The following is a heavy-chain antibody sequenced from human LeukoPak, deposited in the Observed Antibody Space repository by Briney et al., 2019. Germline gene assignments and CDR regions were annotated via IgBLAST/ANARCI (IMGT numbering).Heavy chain of an antibody. CDR2: ISPYNGNT. J-gene: IGHJ4*02. CDR1: GYTFTSYG. D-gene: IGHD3-16*02. V-gene: IGHV1-18*04. Sequence: ASVKVSCKASGYTFTSYGISWVRQAPGQGLEWMGSISPYNGNTKYAERFQDRVIMTADTSTRTAYMELRSLRSDETAVFYCARDQYDFVWGSYRPYFDYWGQGTLVTASS. CDR3: ARDQYDFVWGSYRPYFDY.